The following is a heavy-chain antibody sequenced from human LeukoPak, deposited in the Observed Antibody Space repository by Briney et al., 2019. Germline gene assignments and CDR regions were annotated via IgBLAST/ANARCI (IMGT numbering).Heavy chain of an antibody. Sequence: PGWSLTLSCPGSRFTFISYAMSWVRQAPAKGLEWVSAISGSGGTTYYADSLKGRFTISRDNSKNTLYLQMSSLRAEDTAVYYCAKRASYYFDYWGQGTLVTVSS. CDR3: AKRASYYFDY. V-gene: IGHV3-23*01. D-gene: IGHD1-26*01. CDR2: ISGSGGTT. CDR1: RFTFISYA. J-gene: IGHJ4*02.